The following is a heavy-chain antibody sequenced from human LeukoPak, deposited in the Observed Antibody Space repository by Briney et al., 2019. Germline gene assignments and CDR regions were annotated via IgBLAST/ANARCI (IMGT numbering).Heavy chain of an antibody. CDR3: ARVEVRGVPPYYYYYMDV. CDR1: GVSISSYY. V-gene: IGHV4-59*01. D-gene: IGHD3-10*01. J-gene: IGHJ6*03. Sequence: SETLSLTCTVPGVSISSYYWSWIRQPPGKGLEWIGYISNSGSTNYNPSLKSRVTISVDTSKNQFSLKLSSVTAADTAVYYCARVEVRGVPPYYYYYMDVWGKGTTVTISS. CDR2: ISNSGST.